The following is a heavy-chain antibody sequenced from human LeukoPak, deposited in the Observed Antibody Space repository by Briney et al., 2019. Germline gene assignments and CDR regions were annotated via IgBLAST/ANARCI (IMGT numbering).Heavy chain of an antibody. CDR1: GSSFSSYW. CDR2: INSDGSTT. V-gene: IGHV3-74*01. D-gene: IGHD4-17*01. J-gene: IGHJ5*02. Sequence: GGSLRLSCAASGSSFSSYWMYWVGQVPGKGRVWVSRINSDGSTTNYADSVMGRFTISRDNAKNTLYLQMNSLRAEDTAVYYCTTVADYGDYRFDPWGQGTLVTVSS. CDR3: TTVADYGDYRFDP.